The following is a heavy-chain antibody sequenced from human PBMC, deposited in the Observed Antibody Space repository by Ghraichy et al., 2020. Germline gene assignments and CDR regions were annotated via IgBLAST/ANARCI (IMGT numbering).Heavy chain of an antibody. V-gene: IGHV4-39*01. CDR1: GGTISSSSYY. D-gene: IGHD6-13*01. CDR3: ARQAWIAAAGRTYGFDI. CDR2: IHYSGST. J-gene: IGHJ3*02. Sequence: SQTLSLTCTVSGGTISSSSYYWGWIRQPPGKGLEWIGTIHYSGSTYYNPSLESRLTIFVDTSKNQFSLKLTSVTAADTAVYYCARQAWIAAAGRTYGFDIWGQGTMVTVSS.